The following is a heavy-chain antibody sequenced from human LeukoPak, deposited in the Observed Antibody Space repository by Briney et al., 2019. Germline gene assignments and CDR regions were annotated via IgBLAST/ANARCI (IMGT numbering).Heavy chain of an antibody. J-gene: IGHJ4*02. V-gene: IGHV3-64D*06. Sequence: PGGSLRLSCAASGFTFSSYGMHWVRQAPGKGLEYVSAISSNGGSTYYADSVKGRFTIPRDNSKNTLYLQMSSLRAEDTAVYYCVKDLEEQLVRGFDYWGQGTLVTVSS. CDR1: GFTFSSYG. D-gene: IGHD6-13*01. CDR2: ISSNGGST. CDR3: VKDLEEQLVRGFDY.